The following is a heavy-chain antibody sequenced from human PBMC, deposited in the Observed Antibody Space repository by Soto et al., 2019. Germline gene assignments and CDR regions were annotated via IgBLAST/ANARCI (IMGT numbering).Heavy chain of an antibody. CDR3: ATRDGYNYVGGAHYYYYGMDV. J-gene: IGHJ6*02. CDR1: GGTFSSYA. CDR2: IIPIFGTA. D-gene: IGHD5-12*01. Sequence: GASVKVSCKASGGTFSSYAISWVRQAPGQGLEWMGGIIPIFGTANYAQKFQGRVTITADESTSTAYMELSSLRSEDTAVYYCATRDGYNYVGGAHYYYYGMDVWGQGTTVTVSS. V-gene: IGHV1-69*13.